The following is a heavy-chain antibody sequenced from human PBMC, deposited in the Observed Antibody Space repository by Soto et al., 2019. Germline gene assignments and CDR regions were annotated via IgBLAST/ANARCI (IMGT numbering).Heavy chain of an antibody. CDR3: ARALFPDVDIYAMDV. J-gene: IGHJ6*02. CDR2: IWNDGSNK. V-gene: IGHV3-33*01. CDR1: GFTFRDHA. Sequence: GSLRLSCAASGFTFRDHAMHWVRQAPGKGREWLAIIWNDGSNKFYAGSVQGRFTISRDNSKNTVYLQMNTLSAEDTAVYYCARALFPDVDIYAMDVWGQGTTVTVSS. D-gene: IGHD5-12*01.